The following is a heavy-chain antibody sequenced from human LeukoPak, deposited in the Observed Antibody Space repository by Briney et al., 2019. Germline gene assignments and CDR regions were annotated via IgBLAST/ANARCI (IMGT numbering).Heavy chain of an antibody. V-gene: IGHV4-61*02. Sequence: PSQTLSLTCTVSGGSISSGSYYWSWIRQPAGKGLEWIGRIYTSGSTNYNPSLKSRVTISVGTSKNQFSLKLSSVTAADTAVYYCAREGAVTTSVDAFDIWGQGTMVTVSS. D-gene: IGHD4-17*01. J-gene: IGHJ3*02. CDR3: AREGAVTTSVDAFDI. CDR2: IYTSGST. CDR1: GGSISSGSYY.